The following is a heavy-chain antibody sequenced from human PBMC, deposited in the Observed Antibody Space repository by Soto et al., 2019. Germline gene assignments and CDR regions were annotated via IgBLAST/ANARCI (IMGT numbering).Heavy chain of an antibody. CDR3: TTSDTAIRYYYYYGMDV. D-gene: IGHD5-18*01. J-gene: IGHJ6*02. V-gene: IGHV3-15*01. Sequence: GGSLRLSCAASGFTFSNAWMSWVRQAPGKGLEWVGRIKSKTDGGTTDYAAPVKGRFTISRDDSKNTLYLQMNSLKTEDTAVYYCTTSDTAIRYYYYYGMDVWGQGTTVTVYS. CDR2: IKSKTDGGTT. CDR1: GFTFSNAW.